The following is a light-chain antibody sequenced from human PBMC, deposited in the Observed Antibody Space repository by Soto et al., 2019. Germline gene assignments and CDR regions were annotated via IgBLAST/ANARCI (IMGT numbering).Light chain of an antibody. J-gene: IGLJ3*02. CDR3: QVWSSSGDALV. CDR2: DDS. CDR1: NIGSKS. V-gene: IGLV3-21*03. Sequence: SYELTQPPSVSVAPGKTARITCGANNIGSKSVHWYQQKPGQAPVLVISDDSDRPSGIPDRLSGSNSENTATLTISRVEAGDEADYFCQVWSSSGDALVFGGGTKLTVL.